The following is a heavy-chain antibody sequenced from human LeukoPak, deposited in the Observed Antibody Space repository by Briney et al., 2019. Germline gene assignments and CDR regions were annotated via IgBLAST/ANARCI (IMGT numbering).Heavy chain of an antibody. CDR1: GFTFSSYS. J-gene: IGHJ4*02. D-gene: IGHD2-15*01. Sequence: GGSLRLSCAASGFTFSSYSMNWVRQAPGKGLEWVSSISSSSSYIYYADSVKGRFTISRDNAKNSLYLQMNSLRAEDTAVYYCARDPTILPGVVAANIDYGGQGTLVTVSS. CDR3: ARDPTILPGVVAANIDY. CDR2: ISSSSSYI. V-gene: IGHV3-21*01.